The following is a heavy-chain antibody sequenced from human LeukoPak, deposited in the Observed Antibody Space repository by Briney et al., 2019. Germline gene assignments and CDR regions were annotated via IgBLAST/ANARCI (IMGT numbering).Heavy chain of an antibody. CDR3: ARGGNYDILTGYIFDY. CDR2: IKHDGGDK. Sequence: PGGSLRLSCAASGFTFSVYWMSWVRQAPGKGLEWVANIKHDGGDKHYVDSVKGRFTIARDSAKNSLNLQMNSLRAEDTAVYYCARGGNYDILTGYIFDYWGQGTLVTVSS. V-gene: IGHV3-7*03. CDR1: GFTFSVYW. J-gene: IGHJ4*02. D-gene: IGHD3-9*01.